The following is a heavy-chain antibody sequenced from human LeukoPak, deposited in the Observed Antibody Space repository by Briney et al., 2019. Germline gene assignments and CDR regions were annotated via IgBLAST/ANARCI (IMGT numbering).Heavy chain of an antibody. V-gene: IGHV1-2*02. CDR3: ASNARMYSSSSGRAEYYFDY. Sequence: ASVKVSCQASGYTFTGYYMHWVRHAPGPGLEWMGWINPNSGATNYAKKFQGRVTITRDTSISTAYMELSRLRSDDTAVYYCASNARMYSSSSGRAEYYFDYWGQGTLVTVSS. CDR2: INPNSGAT. J-gene: IGHJ4*02. CDR1: GYTFTGYY. D-gene: IGHD6-6*01.